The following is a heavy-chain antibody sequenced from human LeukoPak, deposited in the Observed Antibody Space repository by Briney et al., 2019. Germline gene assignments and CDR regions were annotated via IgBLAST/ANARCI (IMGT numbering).Heavy chain of an antibody. Sequence: SETLSLTCAVDGGSLRGYYGSGIRQPPGKGLEGVGSIYYRGSTYYNPSLKSRVTISVDTSKNQFSLMLSSVTAADTAVYYCARAECSGGSCYSGAHYSGMDVWGQGTPVTVSS. CDR3: ARAECSGGSCYSGAHYSGMDV. CDR1: GGSLRGYY. CDR2: IYYRGST. J-gene: IGHJ6*02. V-gene: IGHV4-34*01. D-gene: IGHD2-15*01.